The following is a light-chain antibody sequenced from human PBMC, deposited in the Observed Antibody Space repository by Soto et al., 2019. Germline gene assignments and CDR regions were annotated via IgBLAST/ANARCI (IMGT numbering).Light chain of an antibody. V-gene: IGKV3-15*01. Sequence: EIVMTQSPVTLSVSPGERATLSCRASQSVSSNLAWYQQKPGQAPRLLIYGASTRATGIPDRFSGSGSGTEFTLTISSLHSEDSAVYYCQQCTNWPRTFGQGTKVEIK. CDR2: GAS. CDR1: QSVSSN. CDR3: QQCTNWPRT. J-gene: IGKJ1*01.